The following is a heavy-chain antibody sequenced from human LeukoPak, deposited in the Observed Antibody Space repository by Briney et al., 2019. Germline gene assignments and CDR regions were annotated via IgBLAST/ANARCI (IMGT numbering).Heavy chain of an antibody. CDR2: ISSSISTI. CDR3: ARDMSGPRSSSWYPGGVDI. CDR1: GFTFSSYS. V-gene: IGHV3-48*01. J-gene: IGHJ3*02. Sequence: GGSLRLSCAASGFTFSSYSMNWVRQAPGKGLEWVSYISSSISTIYYADSVKGRFTISRDNAKNSLYLQMNSLRAEGTAVYYCARDMSGPRSSSWYPGGVDIWGQGTMVTVSS. D-gene: IGHD6-13*01.